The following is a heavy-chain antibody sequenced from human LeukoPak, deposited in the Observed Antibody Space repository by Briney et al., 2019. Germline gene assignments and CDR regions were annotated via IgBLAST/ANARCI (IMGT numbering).Heavy chain of an antibody. CDR1: GYTFTGYY. Sequence: ASVKVSCKASGYTFTGYYMHWVRQAPGQGLEWMGRTNPNSGGTNYAQKFQGKVTMTRDTSISTAHMELSRLRSDDTAVYYCARGDNTGFDYWGQGTLVTVSS. V-gene: IGHV1-2*06. D-gene: IGHD2-8*02. J-gene: IGHJ4*02. CDR3: ARGDNTGFDY. CDR2: TNPNSGGT.